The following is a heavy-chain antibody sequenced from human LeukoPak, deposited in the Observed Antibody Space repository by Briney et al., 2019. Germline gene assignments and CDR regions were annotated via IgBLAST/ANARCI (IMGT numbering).Heavy chain of an antibody. CDR1: GFTVRSYW. Sequence: GGSLRLSCAASGFTVRSYWMHWVRQAPGKGLVWVSHINSDGSNTGYADSVKGRSTISRDNSENTLYLQMNSLRAEDTAVYYCAKDMNTVTTTFDYWGQGTLVTVSS. CDR2: INSDGSNT. J-gene: IGHJ4*02. V-gene: IGHV3-74*01. CDR3: AKDMNTVTTTFDY. D-gene: IGHD4-17*01.